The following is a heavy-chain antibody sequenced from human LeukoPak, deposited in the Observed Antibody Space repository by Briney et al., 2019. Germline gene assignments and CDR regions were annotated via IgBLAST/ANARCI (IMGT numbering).Heavy chain of an antibody. Sequence: PSETLSLTCAVYGGSFSGYYWSWIRQPPGKGLEWIGKINHSGSTNYNPSLKSRVTISVDTSKNQFSLKLSSVTAADTAVYYCARRDCSSTSCYEGPLDYWGQGTLVTVSS. J-gene: IGHJ4*02. CDR3: ARRDCSSTSCYEGPLDY. D-gene: IGHD2-2*01. CDR2: INHSGST. CDR1: GGSFSGYY. V-gene: IGHV4-34*01.